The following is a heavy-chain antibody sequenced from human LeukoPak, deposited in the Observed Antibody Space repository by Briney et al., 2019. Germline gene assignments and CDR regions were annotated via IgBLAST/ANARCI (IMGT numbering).Heavy chain of an antibody. D-gene: IGHD3-3*01. CDR3: AKARQDLYYDFWSGPEDNWFDP. J-gene: IGHJ5*02. V-gene: IGHV3-23*01. CDR1: GFTFSSYA. CDR2: ISGSGGST. Sequence: GGSLRLSCAASGFTFSSYAMSWVRQAPGKGLEWVSAISGSGGSTYYADSVKGRFTISRDNSKNTLYLQMNSLRDEDTAVYYCAKARQDLYYDFWSGPEDNWFDPWGQGTLVTVSS.